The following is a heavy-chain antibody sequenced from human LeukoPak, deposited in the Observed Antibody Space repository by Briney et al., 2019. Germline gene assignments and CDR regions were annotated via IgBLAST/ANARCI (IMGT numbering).Heavy chain of an antibody. D-gene: IGHD2-2*01. J-gene: IGHJ4*02. V-gene: IGHV3-48*01. Sequence: QPGGSLRLSCAASGFTFSSYNMNWVRQAPGKGLEWASSISYSSRARYYADSVKGRFTISRDNFKDSLYLQMDSLRAEDTAVYYCARAYCSSTSCFGWGQGTLVTVSS. CDR3: ARAYCSSTSCFG. CDR1: GFTFSSYN. CDR2: ISYSSRAR.